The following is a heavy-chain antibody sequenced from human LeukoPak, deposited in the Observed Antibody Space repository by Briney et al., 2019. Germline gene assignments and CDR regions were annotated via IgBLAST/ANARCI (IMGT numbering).Heavy chain of an antibody. CDR3: ARPKNKIDDTDASDI. V-gene: IGHV3-7*01. J-gene: IGHJ3*02. D-gene: IGHD3-22*01. CDR2: IKEDGSEK. Sequence: PGGSLRLSCAASGFTFSNYWMNWVRQAPGKGLEWVANIKEDGSEKRYVDSVKGRFTISRDNAKNSLYLQMNSLRAEDTAVYYCARPKNKIDDTDASDIWGQGTVVTVSP. CDR1: GFTFSNYW.